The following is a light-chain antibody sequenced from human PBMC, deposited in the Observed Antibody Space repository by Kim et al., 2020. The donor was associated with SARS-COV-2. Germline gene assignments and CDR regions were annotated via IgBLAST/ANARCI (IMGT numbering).Light chain of an antibody. CDR2: DAS. CDR1: QSTY. J-gene: IGKJ1*01. Sequence: LSFSPGERATLSCRASQSTYLAWYQQKPGQAPRLLIYDASNRATGIPARFSGSGSGTDFTLTISSLEPEDFAVYYCQQRSNWLWTFGQGTKVDIK. CDR3: QQRSNWLWT. V-gene: IGKV3-11*01.